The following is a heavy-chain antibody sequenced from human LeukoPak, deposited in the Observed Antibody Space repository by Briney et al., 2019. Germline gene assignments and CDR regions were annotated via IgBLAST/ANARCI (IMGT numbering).Heavy chain of an antibody. CDR1: GGSISSYH. J-gene: IGHJ6*03. V-gene: IGHV4-59*01. CDR2: ISYSVYT. D-gene: IGHD3-10*01. Sequence: SETLSLTCSDSGGSISSYHWSWIRQPPGKGLEWIGYISYSVYTNYNPSLQSRVTISLDRSKNQFSVKLTSVTAADTAVYYCARIERDGSGKPPYYYYYMDVWGKGTTVTVSS. CDR3: ARIERDGSGKPPYYYYYMDV.